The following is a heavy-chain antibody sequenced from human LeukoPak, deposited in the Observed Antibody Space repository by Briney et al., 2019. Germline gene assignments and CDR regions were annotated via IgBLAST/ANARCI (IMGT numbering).Heavy chain of an antibody. V-gene: IGHV4-34*01. Sequence: SETLSLTCAVYGGSFSGYYWSWIRQPPGKGLEWIGEINHSGSTNYNPSLKSRVTISVDTSKNQFSLKLSSVTAADTAVYYCARDPLLVRGVIIYWGQGTLVTVSS. CDR1: GGSFSGYY. CDR3: ARDPLLVRGVIIY. CDR2: INHSGST. J-gene: IGHJ4*02. D-gene: IGHD3-10*01.